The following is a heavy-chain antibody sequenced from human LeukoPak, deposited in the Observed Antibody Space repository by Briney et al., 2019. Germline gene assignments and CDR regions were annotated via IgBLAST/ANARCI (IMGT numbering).Heavy chain of an antibody. V-gene: IGHV4-59*01. Sequence: SETLSLTCTVSGGSISSYYWSWIRQPPGGGLGWIGYIYYSGSTNYNPSLKSRVTISVDTSKNQFSLKLSSVTAADTAVYYCARDRICSSTSCYASYYYYGMDVWGKGTTVTVSS. CDR1: GGSISSYY. CDR2: IYYSGST. D-gene: IGHD2-2*01. J-gene: IGHJ6*04. CDR3: ARDRICSSTSCYASYYYYGMDV.